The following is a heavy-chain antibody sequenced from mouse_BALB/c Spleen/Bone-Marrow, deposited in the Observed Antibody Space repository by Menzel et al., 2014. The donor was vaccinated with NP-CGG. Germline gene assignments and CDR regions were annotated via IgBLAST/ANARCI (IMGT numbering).Heavy chain of an antibody. D-gene: IGHD1-1*01. CDR3: VRSGSSSGYFDY. CDR1: GFTFSSFG. CDR2: ISSGSSTI. V-gene: IGHV5-17*02. Sequence: EVQLQESGGGLVQPGGSRKLSCAASGFTFSSFGMHWVRQAPGKGLEWVAYISSGSSTIYYGDTVMGRFTISRDNPKNTLFPQMTSLRSEDTATYYCVRSGSSSGYFDYWGQGTTLTVSS. J-gene: IGHJ2*01.